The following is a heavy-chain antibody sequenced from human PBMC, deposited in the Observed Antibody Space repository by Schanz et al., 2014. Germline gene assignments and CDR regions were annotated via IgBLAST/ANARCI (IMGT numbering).Heavy chain of an antibody. J-gene: IGHJ4*02. CDR1: GFTFGDYP. CDR3: AREIPAGGHFDY. Sequence: QERLVESGGGVVQPGKSLRLSCAGSGFTFGDYPMHWVRQAPGKGLEWVAVISFDGSAKYYADSVKGRFTISRDNSKNTLYLRMISLRAEDTAMFYCAREIPAGGHFDYWGQGTLVSVSS. V-gene: IGHV3-30*04. CDR2: ISFDGSAK. D-gene: IGHD2-15*01.